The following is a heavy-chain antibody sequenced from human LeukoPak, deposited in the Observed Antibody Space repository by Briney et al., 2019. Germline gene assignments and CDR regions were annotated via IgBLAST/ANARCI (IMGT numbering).Heavy chain of an antibody. Sequence: SETLSLTCTVSGGSISAYYWSWIRQHPGKGLEWIGYIYTSGSTNYNPSLKSRVTISVDTSKNQFSLKLSSVTAADTAVYYCASAVASYYYYMDVWGKGTTVTVSS. CDR2: IYTSGST. V-gene: IGHV4-4*09. CDR3: ASAVASYYYYMDV. D-gene: IGHD4-23*01. J-gene: IGHJ6*03. CDR1: GGSISAYY.